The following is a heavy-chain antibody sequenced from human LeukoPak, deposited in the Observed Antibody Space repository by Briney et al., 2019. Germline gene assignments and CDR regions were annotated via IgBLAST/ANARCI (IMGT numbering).Heavy chain of an antibody. CDR1: GGSVSSNSVT. CDR3: ARRLTQYDCFDP. D-gene: IGHD2-2*01. J-gene: IGHJ5*02. CDR2: TYYRSTWYN. Sequence: SQTLSLTCAISGGSVSSNSVTWNWIRQSPSRGLEWLGRTYYRSTWYNDYAVSVRGRITVNPDTSKNQFSLHLNSVTPEDTAVYYCARRLTQYDCFDPWGQGILVTVSS. V-gene: IGHV6-1*01.